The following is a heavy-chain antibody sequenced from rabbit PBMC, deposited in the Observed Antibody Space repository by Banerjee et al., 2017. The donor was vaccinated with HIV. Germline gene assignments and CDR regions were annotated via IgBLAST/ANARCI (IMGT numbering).Heavy chain of an antibody. CDR2: IRAGSSGDT. CDR3: ARRGGSSGDYAL. D-gene: IGHD1-1*01. J-gene: IGHJ4*01. Sequence: QEQLVESGGGLVQPEGSLTLTCTASGFSFSSSYYMCWVRQAPGKGLEWIACIRAGSSGDTYYASWAKGRFTISRTSSTTVTLQMTSLTAADTATYFCARRGGSSGDYALWGPGTLVTVS. V-gene: IGHV1S45*01. CDR1: GFSFSSSYY.